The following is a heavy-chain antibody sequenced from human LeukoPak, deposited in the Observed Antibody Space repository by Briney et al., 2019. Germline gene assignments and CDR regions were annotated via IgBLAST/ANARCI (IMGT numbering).Heavy chain of an antibody. D-gene: IGHD3-16*01. J-gene: IGHJ4*02. V-gene: IGHV3-7*01. Sequence: GGSLRLSCAASGFSFSTFWMSWVRQAPGKGLEWVANIDHDGSEQYYVDSVKGRFTISRDNAKSSLYLQMSILRAEDTAVYYCARYYDGAGQDDCFDYWGQGTLVTVSS. CDR3: ARYYDGAGQDDCFDY. CDR2: IDHDGSEQ. CDR1: GFSFSTFW.